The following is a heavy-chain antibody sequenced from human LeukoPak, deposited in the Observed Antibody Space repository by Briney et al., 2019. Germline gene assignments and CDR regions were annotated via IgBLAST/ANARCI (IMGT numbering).Heavy chain of an antibody. J-gene: IGHJ4*02. CDR1: GLTFSSYS. CDR2: ISGSSNYI. CDR3: ARVPHAMVRGVITTEFYFDY. Sequence: GVSLRLSCAASGLTFSSYSMNWVRQAPGKGLEWVSSISGSSNYIYYADSVKGRFTISRDNAKNSLYLQMNSLRAEDTAVYYCARVPHAMVRGVITTEFYFDYWGQGTLVTVSS. D-gene: IGHD3-10*01. V-gene: IGHV3-21*01.